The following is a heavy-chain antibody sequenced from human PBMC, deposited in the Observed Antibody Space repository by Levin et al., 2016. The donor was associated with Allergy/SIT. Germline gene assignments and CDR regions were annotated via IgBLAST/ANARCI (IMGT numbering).Heavy chain of an antibody. D-gene: IGHD2-15*01. Sequence: GSLRLSCTVSGGSISSSDYFWGWVRQSPGKGLEWIGSIFYTGTTYYNPPLKGRFSMSIDTSKSQFSLKLNYVTAADTAVYYCTRIEVAAIGLFDYWGQGALVTVSS. J-gene: IGHJ4*02. V-gene: IGHV4-39*01. CDR1: GGSISSSDYF. CDR3: TRIEVAAIGLFDY. CDR2: IFYTGTT.